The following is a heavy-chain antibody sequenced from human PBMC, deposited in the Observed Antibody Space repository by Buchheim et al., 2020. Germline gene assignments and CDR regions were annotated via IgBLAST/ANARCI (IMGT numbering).Heavy chain of an antibody. Sequence: EVQLVESGGGLVQPGGSLRLSCGAPGFSFSSYWMSWVRQAPGKGLEWVANIKEDGYHKNYVDSVKGRFIISRVNGKSSLYLQMNSLPAEDTGVYYCAREIPSGLCDFDNWGQGTL. CDR1: GFSFSSYW. V-gene: IGHV3-7*01. CDR2: IKEDGYHK. J-gene: IGHJ4*02. CDR3: AREIPSGLCDFDN.